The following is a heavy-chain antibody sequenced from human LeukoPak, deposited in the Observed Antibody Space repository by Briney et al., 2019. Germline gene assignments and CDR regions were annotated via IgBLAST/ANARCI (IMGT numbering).Heavy chain of an antibody. CDR1: GFTFSSYA. V-gene: IGHV3-23*01. J-gene: IGHJ4*02. D-gene: IGHD3-9*01. Sequence: GGSLRLSCAASGFTFSSYAMSWVRQAPGKGLEWVSAISGSGGSTYYADSVKGRFTISRDNSKNTLYLQMNSLRAEDTAVYYCAKGPVLRYFDWLKGYYYFDYWGQGTLVTVSS. CDR2: ISGSGGST. CDR3: AKGPVLRYFDWLKGYYYFDY.